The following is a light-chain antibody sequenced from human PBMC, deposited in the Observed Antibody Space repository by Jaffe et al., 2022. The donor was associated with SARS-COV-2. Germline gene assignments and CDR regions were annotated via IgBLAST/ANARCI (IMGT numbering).Light chain of an antibody. CDR1: SRDIGGYAL. CDR3: CSYTTSGTFV. Sequence: QSALTQPASVSGSPGQSITISCTGTSRDIGGYALVSWYQHRPGKAPRLIIFEASKRPSGLSTRFSGSKSGNTASLTVSGLQAEDEADYYCCSYTTSGTFVFGTGTKVTVL. CDR2: EAS. J-gene: IGLJ1*01. V-gene: IGLV2-23*02.